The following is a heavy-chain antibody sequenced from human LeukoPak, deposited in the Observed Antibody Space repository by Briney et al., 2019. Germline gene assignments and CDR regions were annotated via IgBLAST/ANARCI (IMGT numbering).Heavy chain of an antibody. J-gene: IGHJ5*02. Sequence: ASVKVSCKASGYTFTSYYMHWVRQAPGQGLEWMGIINPSGGSTSYAQKFQGRVTMTRDMSTSTVYMELSSLRSEDTAVYYCARVRYTGGSPSGWFDPWGQGTLVTVSS. D-gene: IGHD2-15*01. CDR3: ARVRYTGGSPSGWFDP. V-gene: IGHV1-46*01. CDR2: INPSGGST. CDR1: GYTFTSYY.